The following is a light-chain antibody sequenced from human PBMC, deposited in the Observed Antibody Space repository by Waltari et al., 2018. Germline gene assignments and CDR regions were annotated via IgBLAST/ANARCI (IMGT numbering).Light chain of an antibody. CDR1: QSVSSN. Sequence: EILMTQSPATLSVSPGERATLPCRASQSVSSNLAWYQQKPGQAPRLLIYGASTRATGIPARFSGSGSGTEFTLTISSLQSEDFAIYSCQHYNNWPPWTFGQGTKVEVK. CDR3: QHYNNWPPWT. CDR2: GAS. V-gene: IGKV3-15*01. J-gene: IGKJ1*01.